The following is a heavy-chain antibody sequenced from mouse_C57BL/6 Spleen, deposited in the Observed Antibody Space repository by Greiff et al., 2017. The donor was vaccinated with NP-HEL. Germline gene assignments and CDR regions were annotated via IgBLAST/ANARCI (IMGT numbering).Heavy chain of an antibody. CDR1: GYTFTTYP. D-gene: IGHD1-1*01. Sequence: LQESGAELVKPGASVKMSCKASGYTFTTYPIEWMKQNHGKSLEWIGNFHPYNDDTKYNEKFKGKATLTVEKSSSTVYLGLSRLTSDDSAVYYCAREGGDDYGSSSFAYWGQGTLVTVSA. CDR3: AREGGDDYGSSSFAY. CDR2: FHPYNDDT. J-gene: IGHJ3*01. V-gene: IGHV1-47*01.